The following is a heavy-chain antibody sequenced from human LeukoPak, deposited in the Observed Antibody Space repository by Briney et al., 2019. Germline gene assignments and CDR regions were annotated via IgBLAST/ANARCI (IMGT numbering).Heavy chain of an antibody. D-gene: IGHD5-24*01. J-gene: IGHJ4*02. CDR2: FHYSGST. CDR1: GSSISSYY. CDR3: ARARDGDRFAFDY. Sequence: PSETLSLTCTVSGSSISSYYWNWIRQPPGEGLEWIGYFHYSGSTNYNPSLKSRVTISVDTSKNQFSLKLSSVTAADTAVYYCARARDGDRFAFDYWGQGSLVTVSS. V-gene: IGHV4-59*01.